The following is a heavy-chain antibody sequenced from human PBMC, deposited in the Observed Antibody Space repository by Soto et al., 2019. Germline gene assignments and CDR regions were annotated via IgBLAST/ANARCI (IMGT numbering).Heavy chain of an antibody. D-gene: IGHD4-17*01. V-gene: IGHV3-23*01. CDR1: GFTFRDYA. CDR3: AKQARTTVTKNGVEY. Sequence: GGSLRLSCAASGFTFRDYAMSWVRQAPGKGLEWVSAITNSGGNTYYADSVKGRFTIPRDNSRNTLYLQMNSLRAEDTAVYYCAKQARTTVTKNGVEYWGQGTLVTVSS. CDR2: ITNSGGNT. J-gene: IGHJ4*02.